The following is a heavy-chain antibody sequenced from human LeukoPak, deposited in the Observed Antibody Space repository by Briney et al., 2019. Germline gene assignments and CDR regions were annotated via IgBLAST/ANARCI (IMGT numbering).Heavy chain of an antibody. D-gene: IGHD6-13*01. CDR3: ARDSSSSWYYFDY. J-gene: IGHJ4*02. V-gene: IGHV3-7*03. Sequence: AGGSLRLSCAASGFTFSSYWMSWVCQAPGKGLEWVANIKQDGSEKYYVDSVKGRLTISRDNAKNSLYLQMNSLRAEDTAVYYCARDSSSSWYYFDYWGQGTLVTVSS. CDR1: GFTFSSYW. CDR2: IKQDGSEK.